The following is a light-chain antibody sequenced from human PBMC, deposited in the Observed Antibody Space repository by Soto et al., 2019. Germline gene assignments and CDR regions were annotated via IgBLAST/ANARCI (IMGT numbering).Light chain of an antibody. CDR3: MQSTQLPLT. J-gene: IGKJ4*02. CDR1: QSLLHGDGKTY. Sequence: VLTQTPLSLSVTPGQPASIFCRSSQSLLHGDGKTYLYWFVQKPGQPPQLLSYEVYKQFYGVTDRFSGSGSGTDFTLNITRVEADDVGTYYCMQSTQLPLTFGGGTKVDIK. V-gene: IGKV2D-29*01. CDR2: EVY.